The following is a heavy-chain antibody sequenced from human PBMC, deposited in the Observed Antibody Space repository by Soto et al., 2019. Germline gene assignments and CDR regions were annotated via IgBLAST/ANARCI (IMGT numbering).Heavy chain of an antibody. V-gene: IGHV4-30-4*01. D-gene: IGHD5-12*01. J-gene: IGHJ4*02. CDR1: GGSISSGDYY. Sequence: SETLPLTCTVSGGSISSGDYYWSWILQPPGKGLEWIGYIYYSGSTYYNPSLKSRVTISVDTSKNQFSLKLSSVTAADTAVYYCVREGMCSEMAKTASTYFYYWGQRNPHTVSS. CDR2: IYYSGST. CDR3: VREGMCSEMAKTASTYFYY.